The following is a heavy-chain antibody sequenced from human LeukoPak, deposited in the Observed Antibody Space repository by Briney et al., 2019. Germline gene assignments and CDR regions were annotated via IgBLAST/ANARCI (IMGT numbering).Heavy chain of an antibody. CDR3: VKDGGYCSSTSCYTVPAQH. CDR2: ISGSGGST. CDR1: GFTFNSYA. J-gene: IGHJ1*01. D-gene: IGHD2-2*02. Sequence: GASLRLSCAASGFTFNSYAMSWVRQAPGKGLEWVSAISGSGGSTYYADSVKGRFTTSRDNSKYTLYLQMNSLRAEDTAVYYCVKDGGYCSSTSCYTVPAQHWGQGTLVTVSS. V-gene: IGHV3-23*01.